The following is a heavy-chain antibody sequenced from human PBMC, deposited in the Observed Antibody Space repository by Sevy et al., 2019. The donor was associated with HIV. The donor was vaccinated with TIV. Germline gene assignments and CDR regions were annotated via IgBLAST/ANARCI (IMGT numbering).Heavy chain of an antibody. V-gene: IGHV3-7*03. CDR1: GFIFSDYW. CDR2: IRLDGSAR. Sequence: GGSLRLSCAASGFIFSDYWMTWVRQAPGKGLEWVATIRLDGSARYYASSVKGRFTISRDNAKNSLFLQMNSLRVEDTAVYYCARAFRREAHTPDYWGQGSLVTVSS. J-gene: IGHJ4*02. CDR3: ARAFRREAHTPDY.